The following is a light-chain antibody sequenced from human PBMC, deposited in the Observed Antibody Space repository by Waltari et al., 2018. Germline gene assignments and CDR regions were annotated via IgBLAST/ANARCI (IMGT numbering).Light chain of an antibody. V-gene: IGLV2-11*01. Sequence: QSALTQPRSVSGSPGQSVSISCTGTNRAVGGYHYVSWYQQHPGNAPKLMIYDVSKRPSGVPDRFSGSKSGNTASLTISGLQAEDEADYYCCSYAGSYTFREVFGGGTKLTVL. CDR3: CSYAGSYTFREV. CDR1: NRAVGGYHY. CDR2: DVS. J-gene: IGLJ2*01.